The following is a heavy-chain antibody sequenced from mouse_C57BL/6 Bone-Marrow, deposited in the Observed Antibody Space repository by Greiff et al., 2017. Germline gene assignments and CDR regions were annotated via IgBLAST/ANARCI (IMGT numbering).Heavy chain of an antibody. CDR1: GYTFTDYY. V-gene: IGHV1-26*01. J-gene: IGHJ3*01. D-gene: IGHD1-1*01. Sequence: EVKLQQSGPELVKPGASVKISCKASGYTFTDYYMNWVKQSHGKSLEWIGDINPNNGGTSYNQKFKGKATLTVDKSSSTAYMELRSLTSEDSAVXYCARQGVRLTTVVATRGPWFAYWGQETLVTVSA. CDR3: ARQGVRLTTVVATRGPWFAY. CDR2: INPNNGGT.